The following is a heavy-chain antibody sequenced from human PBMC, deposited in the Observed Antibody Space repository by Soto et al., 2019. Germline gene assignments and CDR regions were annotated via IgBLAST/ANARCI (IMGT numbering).Heavy chain of an antibody. J-gene: IGHJ6*03. Sequence: SSDKVSCKASVYTFTSYDINWVRQATGQGLEWMGWMNPNSGNTGYAQKFQGRVTMTRNTSISTAYMELSSLRSEDTAVYYCARGGAGYTAHYMAVWGKGTTVSVSS. CDR1: VYTFTSYD. V-gene: IGHV1-8*01. CDR2: MNPNSGNT. D-gene: IGHD3-9*01. CDR3: ARGGAGYTAHYMAV.